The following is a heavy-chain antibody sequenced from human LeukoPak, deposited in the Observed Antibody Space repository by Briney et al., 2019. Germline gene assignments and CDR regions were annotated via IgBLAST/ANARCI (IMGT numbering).Heavy chain of an antibody. CDR2: GFYSGST. CDR1: GGSISSYY. CDR3: ARGDGYNLY. D-gene: IGHD5-24*01. J-gene: IGHJ4*02. Sequence: SETLSLTCTVTGGSISSYYWSWIRQPPGKGLEWIGYGFYSGSTNYNPSLKSRVTISVDTSKNQFSLKLSSVTAADTAVYYCARGDGYNLYWGQGTLVTVSS. V-gene: IGHV4-59*01.